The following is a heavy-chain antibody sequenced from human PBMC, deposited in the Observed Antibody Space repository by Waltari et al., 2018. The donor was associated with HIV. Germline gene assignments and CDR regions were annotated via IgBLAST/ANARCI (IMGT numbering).Heavy chain of an antibody. J-gene: IGHJ6*02. CDR1: GFTFSNAW. D-gene: IGHD2-15*01. Sequence: EVQLVESGGGLVKPGGSLRLSCAASGFTFSNAWMSWVRQAPGKGLEWVGRIKSKTDGGTTDYAAPVKGRFTISRDDSKNTLYLQMNSLKTEDTAVYYCTTSTSYCSGGSCYYGMDVWGQGTTVTVSS. CDR3: TTSTSYCSGGSCYYGMDV. V-gene: IGHV3-15*01. CDR2: IKSKTDGGTT.